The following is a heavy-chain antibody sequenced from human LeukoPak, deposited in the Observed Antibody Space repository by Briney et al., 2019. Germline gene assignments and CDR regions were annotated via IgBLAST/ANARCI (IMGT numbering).Heavy chain of an antibody. CDR3: ARARSGWYGYYFDY. J-gene: IGHJ4*02. CDR1: GYTFTSYA. Sequence: ASVKVSCTASGYTFTSYAMHWVRQAPGQRLEWMGWINAGNGNTKYSQKFQGRVTITRDTSASTAYMELSSLRSEDTAVYYCARARSGWYGYYFDYWGQGTLVTVSS. CDR2: INAGNGNT. D-gene: IGHD6-19*01. V-gene: IGHV1-3*01.